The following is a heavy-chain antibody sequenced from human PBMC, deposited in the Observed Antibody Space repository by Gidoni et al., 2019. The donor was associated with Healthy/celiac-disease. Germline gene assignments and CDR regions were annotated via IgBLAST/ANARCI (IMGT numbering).Heavy chain of an antibody. CDR3: AKDYYYDSLGTALYYYYYGMDV. D-gene: IGHD3-22*01. Sequence: QVQLVESGGVVVQPGRSLRLSCAASGFTFSSYGMHWVRQAPGKGLEWVAVISYDGSNKYYADSVKGRFTISRDNSKNTLYLQMNSLRAEDTAVYYCAKDYYYDSLGTALYYYYYGMDVWGQGTTVTVSS. CDR2: ISYDGSNK. CDR1: GFTFSSYG. J-gene: IGHJ6*02. V-gene: IGHV3-30*18.